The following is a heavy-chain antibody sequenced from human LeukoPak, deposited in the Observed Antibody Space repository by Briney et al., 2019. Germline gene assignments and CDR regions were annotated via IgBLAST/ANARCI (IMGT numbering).Heavy chain of an antibody. D-gene: IGHD3-10*01. Sequence: RASVKVSCKASGYTFTSYGISWVRQAPGQGLEWMGWISAYNGNTNYAQKLQGRVTMTTDTSTSTAYMELRSLRSDDTAVYYCARDFFYGSDRYYMDVWGKGTTVTVSS. J-gene: IGHJ6*03. V-gene: IGHV1-18*01. CDR3: ARDFFYGSDRYYMDV. CDR2: ISAYNGNT. CDR1: GYTFTSYG.